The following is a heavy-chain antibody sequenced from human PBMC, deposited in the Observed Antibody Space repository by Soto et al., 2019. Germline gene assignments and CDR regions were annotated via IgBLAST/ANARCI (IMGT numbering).Heavy chain of an antibody. D-gene: IGHD6-13*01. CDR2: IYYSGST. J-gene: IGHJ3*02. V-gene: IGHV4-39*01. CDR3: ASKAAVAFDI. CDR1: GGSISSSSYY. Sequence: PSDTLSLTCTVSGGSISSSSYYWGWIRQPPGKGLEWIGSIYYSGSTYYNPSLKSRVTISVDTSKNQFSLKLSSVTAADTAVYYCASKAAVAFDIWGQGTMVTVSS.